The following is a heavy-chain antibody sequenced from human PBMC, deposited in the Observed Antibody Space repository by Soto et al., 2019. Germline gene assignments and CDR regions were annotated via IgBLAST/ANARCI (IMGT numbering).Heavy chain of an antibody. Sequence: EVQLLEAGGGLVQPGESLRLSCAASGFTFSSYAMSWVRQAPGKGLEWVSVISGSDDSTYYADSVKGRFTIARDNSNNTLYLQMNSLRAEDTAVYYCAKRSSSSTFVYWGQGTLVTVSS. J-gene: IGHJ4*02. CDR2: ISGSDDST. CDR1: GFTFSSYA. D-gene: IGHD6-6*01. V-gene: IGHV3-23*01. CDR3: AKRSSSSTFVY.